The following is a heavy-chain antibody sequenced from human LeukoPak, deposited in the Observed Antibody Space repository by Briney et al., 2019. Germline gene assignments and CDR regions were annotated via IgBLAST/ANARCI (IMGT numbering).Heavy chain of an antibody. J-gene: IGHJ6*03. D-gene: IGHD3-3*01. CDR2: ISGSGGST. CDR1: GFTFSSYA. Sequence: GGSLRLSCAASGFTFSSYAMSWFRQAPGKGLEWVSAISGSGGSTYYTDSVKGRFTISRDNSRNTLYLQMNSLRAEDTAVYYCAKDRTYYDFWSGLYYYYYYMDVWGKGTTVTVSS. CDR3: AKDRTYYDFWSGLYYYYYYMDV. V-gene: IGHV3-23*01.